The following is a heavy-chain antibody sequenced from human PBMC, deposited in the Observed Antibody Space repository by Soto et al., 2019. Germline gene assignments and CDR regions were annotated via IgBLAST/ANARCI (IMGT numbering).Heavy chain of an antibody. Sequence: QVQLVQSGAEVKKPGASVKVSCKTSGYTFTTYGISWVRQAPGQGLEWMGWISPYNGNTKYAQKLQGRVTMTADTSASTAYMGLRSLTSDDTAVYYCAGGWVGEFVYYFDYWGQGTLVTVSS. CDR3: AGGWVGEFVYYFDY. J-gene: IGHJ4*02. D-gene: IGHD3-10*01. CDR2: ISPYNGNT. CDR1: GYTFTTYG. V-gene: IGHV1-18*01.